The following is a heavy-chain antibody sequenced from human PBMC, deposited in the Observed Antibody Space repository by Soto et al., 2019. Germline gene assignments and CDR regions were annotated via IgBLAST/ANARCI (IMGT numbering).Heavy chain of an antibody. CDR2: IGGSGPGGLT. D-gene: IGHD5-12*01. Sequence: EVHLLESGGYLVQPGGSLRLSCTASGLTFSTYAMSWVRQAPGKGLEWVSAIGGSGPGGLTYYADSVKGRFTISRDNSKKTVYLQINSLRADDTAVYYCAKSPGGLDGYNSDYYGMDVWGQGTTVTVSS. CDR3: AKSPGGLDGYNSDYYGMDV. V-gene: IGHV3-23*01. J-gene: IGHJ6*02. CDR1: GLTFSTYA.